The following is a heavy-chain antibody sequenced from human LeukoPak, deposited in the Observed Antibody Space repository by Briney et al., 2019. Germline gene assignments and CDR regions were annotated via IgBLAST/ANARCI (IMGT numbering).Heavy chain of an antibody. J-gene: IGHJ4*02. V-gene: IGHV3-30*02. Sequence: GGSLRLSCAASGFTFRAYAMHWVRQAPGKGLEWVAFIRYDGSKTYYADSVKGRFTISRDNFKNTLYLQMNSLRPEDSAVYYCAKDLRHFDWSGNYFDYWGQGTLVTVSS. CDR1: GFTFRAYA. D-gene: IGHD3-9*01. CDR2: IRYDGSKT. CDR3: AKDLRHFDWSGNYFDY.